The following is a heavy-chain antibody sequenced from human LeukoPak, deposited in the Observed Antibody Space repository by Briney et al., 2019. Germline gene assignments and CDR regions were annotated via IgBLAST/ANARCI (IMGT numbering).Heavy chain of an antibody. CDR2: IYSSGSI. CDR1: GGSLSSYY. CDR3: ARQFEF. V-gene: IGHV4-59*08. Sequence: SETLSLTCTVFGGSLSSYYWVWVRQPPGKGLEWIGLIYSSGSIKYNTSLKRRLTISLDTSKNQISLKLTSVTSGDTAIYYCARQFEFWGQGTLVTVSS. J-gene: IGHJ4*02.